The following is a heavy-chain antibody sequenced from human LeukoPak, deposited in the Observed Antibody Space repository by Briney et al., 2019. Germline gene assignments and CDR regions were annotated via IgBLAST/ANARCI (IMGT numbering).Heavy chain of an antibody. CDR1: GYTFSGYY. V-gene: IGHV1-2*02. CDR3: ARGRGYGYGVDY. J-gene: IGHJ4*02. Sequence: ASVKVSCKASGYTFSGYYMHWVRQAPGQGLEWMGWINPNSGGTNYAQKFQGRVTMTRDTSISTAYMELSRLRSDDTAVYYCARGRGYGYGVDYWGQGTLVTVSS. D-gene: IGHD5-18*01. CDR2: INPNSGGT.